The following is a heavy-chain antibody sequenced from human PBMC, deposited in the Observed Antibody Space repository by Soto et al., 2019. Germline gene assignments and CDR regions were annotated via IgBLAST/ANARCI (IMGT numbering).Heavy chain of an antibody. V-gene: IGHV3-7*01. CDR3: ASGSYYYDSSGSFDY. J-gene: IGHJ4*02. D-gene: IGHD3-22*01. Sequence: PVGSLRLSCTASGFTFSSYWMSSVRQAPGKGLEWVANIKQDGSEKYYVDSVKGRFIISRDNAKNSLYLQMNSLMAEDTAVYYCASGSYYYDSSGSFDYWGQGTLVTVSS. CDR2: IKQDGSEK. CDR1: GFTFSSYW.